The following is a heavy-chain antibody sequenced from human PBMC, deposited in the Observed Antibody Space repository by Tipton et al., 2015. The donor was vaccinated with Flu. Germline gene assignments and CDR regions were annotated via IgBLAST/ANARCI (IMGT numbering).Heavy chain of an antibody. J-gene: IGHJ6*02. V-gene: IGHV4-39*07. CDR3: ARDRLLWFVDRYGMYV. D-gene: IGHD3-10*01. Sequence: PGLVKPSETLSLTCTVSGGSISSSSYYWGWIRQPPGKGQEWIGSIYYSGSTYYNLSLKSRVTISVDTSKNQLSLKLSSVTAADTAVYYCARDRLLWFVDRYGMYVWSQETTVTVSS. CDR1: GGSISSSSYY. CDR2: IYYSGST.